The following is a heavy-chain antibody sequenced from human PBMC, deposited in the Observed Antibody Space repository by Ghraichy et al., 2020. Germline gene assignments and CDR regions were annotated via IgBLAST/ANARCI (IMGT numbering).Heavy chain of an antibody. D-gene: IGHD2-21*02. V-gene: IGHV1-69*13. J-gene: IGHJ6*02. CDR3: ARTPNSCIGVACSNFYYYYGFDV. Sequence: SVKVSCKASGGTFKHYAFSWVRRAPGQGLEWMGVITPLFGTSQYTQKFQGRVTITADESTRTTYMELSSLRSEDTAVYYCARTPNSCIGVACSNFYYYYGFDVWGQGTTVTVSS. CDR2: ITPLFGTS. CDR1: GGTFKHYA.